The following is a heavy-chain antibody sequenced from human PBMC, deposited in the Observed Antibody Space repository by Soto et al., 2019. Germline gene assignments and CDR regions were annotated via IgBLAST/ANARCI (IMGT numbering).Heavy chain of an antibody. CDR3: AREAQVPPWTYYYYYGMDV. CDR1: GFTFSSYG. D-gene: IGHD5-12*01. V-gene: IGHV3-33*01. Sequence: GGSLRLSCAASGFTFSSYGMHWVRQAPGKGLEWVAVIWYDGSNKYYADSVKGRFTISRDNSKNTLYLQMNSLRAEDTAVYYCAREAQVPPWTYYYYYGMDVWGQGTTVTVSS. J-gene: IGHJ6*02. CDR2: IWYDGSNK.